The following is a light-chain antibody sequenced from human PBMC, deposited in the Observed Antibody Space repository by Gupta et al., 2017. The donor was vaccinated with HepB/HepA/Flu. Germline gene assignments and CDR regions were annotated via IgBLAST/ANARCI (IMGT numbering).Light chain of an antibody. Sequence: RSKSVHWYQQKPGQAPVLVVYNDRDRPSGIPARFSGSKSGNTATLTISRVEAGDEADYYCQVWDNNSDHYVFGTGTKVTVL. CDR2: NDR. J-gene: IGLJ1*01. V-gene: IGLV3-21*02. CDR3: QVWDNNSDHYV. CDR1: RSKS.